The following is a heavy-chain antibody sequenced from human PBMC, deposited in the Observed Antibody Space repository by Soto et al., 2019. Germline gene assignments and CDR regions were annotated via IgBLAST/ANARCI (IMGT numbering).Heavy chain of an antibody. CDR2: ISSSSSTI. V-gene: IGHV3-48*02. CDR3: ARDTTDSSGYYPNWFDP. CDR1: GFTFSSYS. Sequence: GGSLRLSCAASGFTFSSYSMNWVRQAPGKGLEWVSYISSSSSTIYYADSVKGRFTISRDNAKNSLYLQMNSLRDEDTAVYYCARDTTDSSGYYPNWFDPWGQGTLVTVSS. J-gene: IGHJ5*02. D-gene: IGHD3-22*01.